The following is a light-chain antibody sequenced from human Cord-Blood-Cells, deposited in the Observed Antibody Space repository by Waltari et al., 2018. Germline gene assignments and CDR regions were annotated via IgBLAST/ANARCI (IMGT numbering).Light chain of an antibody. CDR1: SSNIGSNT. J-gene: IGLJ3*02. Sequence: QSVLTQPPSASGPPGQRVTISCSGSSSNIGSNTVTWYQQLPGTAPKLLIYSNKQRPSGVPDRFSGSKSGTSASLAISGLQSEDEADYYCAAWDDSLNGWVFGGGTKLTVL. CDR3: AAWDDSLNGWV. V-gene: IGLV1-44*01. CDR2: SNK.